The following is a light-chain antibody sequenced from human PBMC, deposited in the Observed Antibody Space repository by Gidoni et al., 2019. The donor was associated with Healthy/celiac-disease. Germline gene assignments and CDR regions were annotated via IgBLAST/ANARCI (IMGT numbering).Light chain of an antibody. CDR1: QSVLYSSNNKNY. CDR2: WAS. V-gene: IGKV4-1*01. CDR3: QQYYSNLWT. J-gene: IGKJ1*01. Sequence: DIVMPQSPDSLSVSLGERATINCKSSQSVLYSSNNKNYLAWYQQKPGQPPKLLIYWASTREYGVPDRFSGSGSGTDFTLTSSSLKAEDVAVYYCQQYYSNLWTFGQGTKVEIK.